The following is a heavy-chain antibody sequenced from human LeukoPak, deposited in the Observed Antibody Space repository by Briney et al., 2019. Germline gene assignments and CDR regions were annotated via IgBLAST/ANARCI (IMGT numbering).Heavy chain of an antibody. CDR1: GFTFSSYW. CDR2: IKQDGSEK. CDR3: ARHRSGGSQDDAFDI. Sequence: GGSLRLSCAASGFTFSSYWMSWVRQAPGKGLEWVADIKQDGSEKYYVDSVKGRFTISRQNAKNSLFLQMNSLRAEDTAVYYCARHRSGGSQDDAFDIWGQGTMVTVSS. J-gene: IGHJ3*02. D-gene: IGHD2-15*01. V-gene: IGHV3-7*01.